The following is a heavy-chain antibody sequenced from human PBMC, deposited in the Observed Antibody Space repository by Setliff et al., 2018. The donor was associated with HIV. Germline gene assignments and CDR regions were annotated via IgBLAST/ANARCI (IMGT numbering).Heavy chain of an antibody. CDR3: AREDSSYHYFDS. D-gene: IGHD3-22*01. J-gene: IGHJ4*02. V-gene: IGHV4-39*02. CDR1: GGSISSSNYY. Sequence: SETMYINWNVSGGSISSSNYYWGGVRQPPGKGREWIGSIFYSGSANYNPSLTSPVTISVDTSKNQFSLKLRSVTAADTAVYWCAREDSSYHYFDSWVPGMLLTVSS. CDR2: IFYSGSA.